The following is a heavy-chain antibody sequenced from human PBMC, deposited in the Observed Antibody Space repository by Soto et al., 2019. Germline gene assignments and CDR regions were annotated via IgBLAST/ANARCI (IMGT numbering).Heavy chain of an antibody. CDR2: INPSGGST. J-gene: IGHJ6*02. CDR3: ARDLPRATVNFLSEFYYYYYGMDV. D-gene: IGHD4-17*01. V-gene: IGHV1-46*01. CDR1: GYTFTSYY. Sequence: ASVKVSCKASGYTFTSYYMHWVRQDPGQGLEWMGIINPSGGSTSYAQKFQGRVTMTRDTSTSTVYMELSSLRSEDTAVYYCARDLPRATVNFLSEFYYYYYGMDVWGQGTTVTVSS.